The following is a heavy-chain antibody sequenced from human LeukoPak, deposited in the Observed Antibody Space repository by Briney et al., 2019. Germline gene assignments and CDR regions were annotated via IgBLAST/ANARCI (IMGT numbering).Heavy chain of an antibody. CDR2: INPNSGGT. CDR1: GYTFTVYY. V-gene: IGHV1-2*02. J-gene: IGHJ5*02. D-gene: IGHD2-2*01. Sequence: ASVKVSCKASGYTFTVYYIHWVRHAPGQGHEWKGWINPNSGGTNYAQKFQGRVTMTRDTSISTAYMELSRLRSDDTAVYYCARDRYCSSTSCYRWFDPWGQGTLVSVSS. CDR3: ARDRYCSSTSCYRWFDP.